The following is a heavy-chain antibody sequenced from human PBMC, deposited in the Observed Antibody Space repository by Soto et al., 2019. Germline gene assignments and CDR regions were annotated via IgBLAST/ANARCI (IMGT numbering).Heavy chain of an antibody. V-gene: IGHV3-23*01. CDR3: ARVRIAAAGPYYFDY. Sequence: GGSLRLSCAASGFTFSSYAMSWVRQAPGKGLEWVSAISGSGGSTYYADSVKGRFTISRDNSKNTLYLQMNSLRAEDTAVYYCARVRIAAAGPYYFDYWGQGTLVTVSS. J-gene: IGHJ4*02. CDR2: ISGSGGST. CDR1: GFTFSSYA. D-gene: IGHD6-13*01.